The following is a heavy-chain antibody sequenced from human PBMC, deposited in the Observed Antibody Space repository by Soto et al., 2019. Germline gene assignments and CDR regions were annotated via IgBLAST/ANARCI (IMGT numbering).Heavy chain of an antibody. CDR2: IYHSGST. D-gene: IGHD3-10*01. CDR1: GGSISSSNW. J-gene: IGHJ6*02. CDR3: ARFTMVRGELGTKGYYYYDMDD. V-gene: IGHV4-4*02. Sequence: SETLSLTCAVSGGSISSSNWWCWLRQPRGKGLEGLSEIYHSGSTNYNPSLKSRFTISVDKSENQLSLKLSSVTAADTAVYYCARFTMVRGELGTKGYYYYDMDDWGQGTTVTVSS.